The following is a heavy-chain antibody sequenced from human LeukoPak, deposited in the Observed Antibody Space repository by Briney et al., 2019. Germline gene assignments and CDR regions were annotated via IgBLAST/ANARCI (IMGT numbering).Heavy chain of an antibody. CDR2: ISWNSGSI. D-gene: IGHD4-17*01. V-gene: IGHV3-9*01. CDR3: AKDSDNTVTTDYYFDY. J-gene: IGHJ4*02. Sequence: GRSLRLSGAASGFTFDDFAMLWVPQAPGKGLVWVSGISWNSGSIGYADSVKGRFTISRDNAKNSLYLQINSLRAEDTALYYCAKDSDNTVTTDYYFDYWGQGTLVTVSS. CDR1: GFTFDDFA.